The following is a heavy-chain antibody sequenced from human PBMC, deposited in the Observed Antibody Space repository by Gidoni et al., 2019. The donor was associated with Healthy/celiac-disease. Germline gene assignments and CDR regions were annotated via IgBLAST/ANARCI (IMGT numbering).Heavy chain of an antibody. D-gene: IGHD3-3*01. J-gene: IGHJ4*02. CDR3: ASQRSGRPFDY. CDR1: GYTFTSYY. Sequence: QVQLVQSGAEVKKPGASVKGSCKASGYTFTSYYMHWVRQAPGQGLEWMGIINPSGGSTSYAQKFQGRVTMTRDTSTSTVYMELSSLRSEDTAVYYCASQRSGRPFDYWGQGTLVTVSS. V-gene: IGHV1-46*03. CDR2: INPSGGST.